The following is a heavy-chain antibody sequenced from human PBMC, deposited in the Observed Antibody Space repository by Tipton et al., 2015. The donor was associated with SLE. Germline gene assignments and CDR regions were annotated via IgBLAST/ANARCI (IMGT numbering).Heavy chain of an antibody. V-gene: IGHV4-34*01. CDR1: NGSFSGYH. J-gene: IGHJ6*03. CDR3: AREPVYYYYYMDV. CDR2: INHRGST. Sequence: GLVKPSETLSLTCGVYNGSFSGYHWTWVRQPPGKGLEWIGEINHRGSTDQNPSLESRVTISVDTSKNQFSLKLTSVSAADTAVYYCAREPVYYYYYMDVWGKGTTVTVSS.